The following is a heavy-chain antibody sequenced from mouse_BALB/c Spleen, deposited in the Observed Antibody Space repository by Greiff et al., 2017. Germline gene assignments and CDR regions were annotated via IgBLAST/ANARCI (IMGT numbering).Heavy chain of an antibody. J-gene: IGHJ2*01. Sequence: EVKVVESGGGLVQPGGSMKLSCVASGFTFSNYWMNWVRQSPEKGLEWVAEIRLKSNNYATHYAESVKGRFTISRDDSKSSVYLQMNNLRAEDTGIYYCTRGDYYFDYWGQGTTLAVSS. D-gene: IGHD2-13*01. V-gene: IGHV6-6*02. CDR1: GFTFSNYW. CDR2: IRLKSNNYAT. CDR3: TRGDYYFDY.